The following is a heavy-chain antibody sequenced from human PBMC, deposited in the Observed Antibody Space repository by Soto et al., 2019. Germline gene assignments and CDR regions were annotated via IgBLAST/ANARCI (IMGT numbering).Heavy chain of an antibody. CDR3: ARDYAESDFWTGYSY. Sequence: GGSLRLSCAASGFTFSSYWMTWVRQAPGKGLEWVANIKQDGSEKYYVDSVKGRFTISGDNAKNSLYLQMNSLRAEDTAVYFCARDYAESDFWTGYSYWGQGTLVTVSS. D-gene: IGHD3-3*01. J-gene: IGHJ4*02. V-gene: IGHV3-7*03. CDR2: IKQDGSEK. CDR1: GFTFSSYW.